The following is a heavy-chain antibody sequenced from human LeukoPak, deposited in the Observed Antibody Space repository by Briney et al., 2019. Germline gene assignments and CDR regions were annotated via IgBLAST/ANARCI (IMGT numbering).Heavy chain of an antibody. V-gene: IGHV3-48*01. CDR1: GFTFSTYA. CDR2: ISSSSSTI. J-gene: IGHJ4*02. Sequence: GGSLRLSCAASGFTFSTYAMSWVRQAPGKGLEWVSYISSSSSTIYYADSVKGRFTISRDNAKNSLSLQMNSLRAEDTAIYYCAKVHRAYDYDSGSYYDSGFDYWGQGTLVTVSS. CDR3: AKVHRAYDYDSGSYYDSGFDY. D-gene: IGHD3-10*01.